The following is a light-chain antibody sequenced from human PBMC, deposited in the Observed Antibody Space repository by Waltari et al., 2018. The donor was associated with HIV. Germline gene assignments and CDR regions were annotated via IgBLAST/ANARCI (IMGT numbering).Light chain of an antibody. J-gene: IGLJ2*01. CDR1: SSNIGAGLD. CDR2: GNS. Sequence: QSVLTQPPSVPGAPGQRVTISCTGSSSNIGAGLDVHWYQQLPGTAPNLLIYGNSNRPSGVPDRFSGSKSGTSASLAITGLQAEDEADYYCQSYDSSLSAPVVFGGGTKLTVL. CDR3: QSYDSSLSAPVV. V-gene: IGLV1-40*01.